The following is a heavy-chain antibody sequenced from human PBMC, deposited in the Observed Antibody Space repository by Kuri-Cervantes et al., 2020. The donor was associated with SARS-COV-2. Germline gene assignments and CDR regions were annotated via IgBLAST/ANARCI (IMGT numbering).Heavy chain of an antibody. D-gene: IGHD3-10*01. CDR1: GGTFSSYA. V-gene: IGHV1-69*05. CDR3: ARDPTLSSGSYYSSFDY. Sequence: SVKVSCKASGGTFSSYAISWVRQAPGQGLEWMGGTIPIFGTANYAQKFQGRVTITTDESTSTAYMELSSLRSEDTAVYYCARDPTLSSGSYYSSFDYWGQGTLVTVSS. CDR2: TIPIFGTA. J-gene: IGHJ4*02.